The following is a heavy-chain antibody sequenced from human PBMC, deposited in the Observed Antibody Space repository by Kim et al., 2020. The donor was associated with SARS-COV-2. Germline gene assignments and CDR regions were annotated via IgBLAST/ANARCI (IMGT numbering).Heavy chain of an antibody. CDR1: GFTFSSYA. V-gene: IGHV3-23*01. CDR3: AKHPGYYGSGSYYSDY. J-gene: IGHJ4*02. CDR2: ISGSGGST. Sequence: GGSPRLSCAASGFTFSSYAMSWVRQAPGKGLEWVSAISGSGGSTYYADSVKGRFTISRDNSKNTLYLQMNSLRAEDTAVYYCAKHPGYYGSGSYYSDYWGQGTLVTVSS. D-gene: IGHD3-10*01.